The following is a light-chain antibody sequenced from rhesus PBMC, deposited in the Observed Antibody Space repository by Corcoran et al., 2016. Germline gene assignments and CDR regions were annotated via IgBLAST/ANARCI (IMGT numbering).Light chain of an antibody. CDR1: QSVSSY. J-gene: IGKJ4*01. CDR2: GTS. V-gene: IGKV3S9*01. CDR3: QQYSNWPLT. Sequence: EIVMTQSPATLSLSPGERATLSCRASQSVSSYVAWYQQKPEQAPRLLIYGTSDRATGLPDRVSGSGAGTECTLTISSLEPEDFAVYYCQQYSNWPLTFGGGTKVEIK.